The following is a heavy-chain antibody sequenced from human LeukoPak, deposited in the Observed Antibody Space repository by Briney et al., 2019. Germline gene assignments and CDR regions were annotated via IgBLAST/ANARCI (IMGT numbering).Heavy chain of an antibody. CDR1: GGSFSGYY. D-gene: IGHD3-10*01. J-gene: IGHJ4*02. CDR3: ARGAMYYYGSGTPVGVYFDY. CDR2: INHSGST. V-gene: IGHV4-34*01. Sequence: SETLSLTCAVYGGSFSGYYWSWIRQPPGKGLEWIGGINHSGSTNYNPSLKSRVTISVDTSKNQFSLKLSSVTAADTAVYYCARGAMYYYGSGTPVGVYFDYWGQGTLVTVSS.